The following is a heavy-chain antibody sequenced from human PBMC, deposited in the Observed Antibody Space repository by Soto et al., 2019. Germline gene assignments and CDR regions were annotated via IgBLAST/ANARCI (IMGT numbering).Heavy chain of an antibody. Sequence: PSETLSLTCTVSGGSISSSTYYWAWIRQPPGKGLEWIGYIYYSGSTNYNPSLKSRVTISVDTSKNQFSLKLSSVTAADTAVYYCARVGGRGYCSGGSCYKPFDYWGQGTLVTVSS. D-gene: IGHD2-15*01. CDR3: ARVGGRGYCSGGSCYKPFDY. CDR2: IYYSGST. J-gene: IGHJ4*02. CDR1: GGSISSSTYY. V-gene: IGHV4-39*07.